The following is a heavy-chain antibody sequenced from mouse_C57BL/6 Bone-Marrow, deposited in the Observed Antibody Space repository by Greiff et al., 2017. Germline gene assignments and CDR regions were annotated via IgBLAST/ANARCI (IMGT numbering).Heavy chain of an antibody. V-gene: IGHV1-7*01. Sequence: QVQLKQSGAELAKPGASVKLSCKASGYTFTSYWMHWVKQRPGQGLEWIGHINPSSGYTKYNQKFKDKATLTADKSSSTAYMQLSSLTYEDSAVYYCARTYSNWYFDVWGTGTTVTVSS. CDR2: INPSSGYT. J-gene: IGHJ1*03. CDR1: GYTFTSYW. CDR3: ARTYSNWYFDV. D-gene: IGHD2-5*01.